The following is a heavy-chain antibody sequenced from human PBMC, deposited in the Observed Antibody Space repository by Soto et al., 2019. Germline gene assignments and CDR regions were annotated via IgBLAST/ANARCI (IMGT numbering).Heavy chain of an antibody. CDR2: LYYSGNT. CDR3: ATRQGGSYNWFDP. CDR1: GGSISRSSYS. Sequence: LSLTCTVSGGSISRSSYSWAWFRQPPGKGLEWIGTLYYSGNTYYNPSLKSRVTISVDTSKNQFSLKLSSVTAADTAVYYCATRQGGSYNWFDPWGQGTLVTVSS. J-gene: IGHJ5*02. V-gene: IGHV4-39*01. D-gene: IGHD2-15*01.